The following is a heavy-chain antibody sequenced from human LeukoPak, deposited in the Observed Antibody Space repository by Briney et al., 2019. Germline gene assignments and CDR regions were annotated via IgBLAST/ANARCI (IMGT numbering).Heavy chain of an antibody. CDR2: INPNSGGT. J-gene: IGHJ4*02. D-gene: IGHD6-19*01. CDR3: ARDAPSRKVAVAVAPK. CDR1: GYTFTGYY. Sequence: ASVKVSCKASGYTFTGYYMHWVRQAPRQGLEWMGWINPNSGGTNYAQKFQGRVTMTRDTSISTAYMELSRLRSDDTAVYYCARDAPSRKVAVAVAPKWGQGTLVTVSS. V-gene: IGHV1-2*02.